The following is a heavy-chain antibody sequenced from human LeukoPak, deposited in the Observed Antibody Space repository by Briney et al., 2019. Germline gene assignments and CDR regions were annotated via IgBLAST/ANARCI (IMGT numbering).Heavy chain of an antibody. V-gene: IGHV4-4*02. CDR1: NASISGRNW. J-gene: IGHJ4*02. CDR3: ARVGSGRYNYGYSLVY. CDR2: VSHSGST. Sequence: NTSGTLSLTCAVSNASISGRNWWNWVRQPPGKGLEWIGEVSHSGSTNYNPSLKSRVTISVDKSKNQFSLTLSSVTAADTAVYYCARVGSGRYNYGYSLVYWGQGTLVTVSS. D-gene: IGHD5-18*01.